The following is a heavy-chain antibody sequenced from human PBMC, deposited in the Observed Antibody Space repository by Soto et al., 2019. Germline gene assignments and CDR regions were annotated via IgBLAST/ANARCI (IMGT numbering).Heavy chain of an antibody. J-gene: IGHJ5*01. CDR1: GFNLTLYY. V-gene: IGHV3-21*04. CDR3: PRVTPPQGSCTGGDGFRGGWFDP. D-gene: IGHD2-8*02. Sequence: EVQLVESGGGLVKPGGSLRLSCAASGFNLTLYYMNWVRQSPGKGLEWVASINTGYIYYADSVKGRFTISRDSAKSSQLPQMNDPGADDRAKDCCPRVTPPQGSCTGGDGFRGGWFDPGAAEPWSPCPQ. CDR2: INTGYI.